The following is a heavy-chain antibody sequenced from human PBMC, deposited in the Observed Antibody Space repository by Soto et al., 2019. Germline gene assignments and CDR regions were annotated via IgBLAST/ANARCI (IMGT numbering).Heavy chain of an antibody. V-gene: IGHV1-69*10. CDR1: GYTFTSYG. Sequence: GASVMVSCKASGYTFTSYGISWVRQAPGQGLEWMGGIIPILGITNYAQKLQGRVTITADESTSTAYMELNSLRFEDTAVYYCATTPPPMCSGGTCHGSSDYSEGMDVWGQGTTVTVSS. CDR2: IIPILGIT. J-gene: IGHJ6*01. D-gene: IGHD2-15*01. CDR3: ATTPPPMCSGGTCHGSSDYSEGMDV.